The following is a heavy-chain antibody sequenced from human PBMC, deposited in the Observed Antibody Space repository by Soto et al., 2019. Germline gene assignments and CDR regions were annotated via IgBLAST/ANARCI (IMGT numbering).Heavy chain of an antibody. Sequence: QVQLQESGPGLVKPSETLSLTCTVSGGSISSYYWSWIRQPPGKGLEWIGYIYYSGSTNYNPSLKSRVTISVDTSKNQFSLKLSSVTAADTAVYYCARGTGYCSGGSCWGGYYYYYGMDVW. D-gene: IGHD2-15*01. CDR3: ARGTGYCSGGSCWGGYYYYYGMDV. CDR2: IYYSGST. CDR1: GGSISSYY. V-gene: IGHV4-59*01. J-gene: IGHJ6*01.